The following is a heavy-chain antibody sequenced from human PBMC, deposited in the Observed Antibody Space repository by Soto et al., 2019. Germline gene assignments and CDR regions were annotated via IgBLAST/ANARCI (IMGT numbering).Heavy chain of an antibody. CDR2: IIPIFGTA. D-gene: IGHD2-2*01. Sequence: ASVKVSCKASGGTFSSYAISWVRQAPGQGLEWMGGIIPIFGTANYAQKFQGRVTITADESTSTAYMELSSLRSEDTAVYYCARERDIVLVPAYFDYWGQGTLVTVSS. CDR1: GGTFSSYA. V-gene: IGHV1-69*13. J-gene: IGHJ4*02. CDR3: ARERDIVLVPAYFDY.